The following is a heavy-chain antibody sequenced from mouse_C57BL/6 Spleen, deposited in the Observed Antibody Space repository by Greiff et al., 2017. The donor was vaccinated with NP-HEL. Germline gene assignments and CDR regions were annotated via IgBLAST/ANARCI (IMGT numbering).Heavy chain of an antibody. V-gene: IGHV1-84*01. CDR2: FYPGSGNT. J-gene: IGHJ1*03. CDR1: GYTFTDYY. D-gene: IGHD1-1*01. CDR3: ARRYGNNLYCYFDV. Sequence: QLQESGPELVKPGASVKISCKASGYTFTDYYINWVKQRPGQGLEWIGWFYPGSGNTQYNEKFKGKATLTVDTSSSTAYMQLSSLTSEDSAVYFCARRYGNNLYCYFDVWGTGTTVTVSS.